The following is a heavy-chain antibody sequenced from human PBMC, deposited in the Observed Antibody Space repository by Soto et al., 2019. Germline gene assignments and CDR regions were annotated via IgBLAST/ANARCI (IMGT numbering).Heavy chain of an antibody. J-gene: IGHJ3*02. CDR3: ARQSPYSASVDDGSDI. D-gene: IGHD2-15*01. CDR2: IYYSGNT. Sequence: QLQLQESGPGLVKPSETLSLTCTVSGGSISRSIYYRAWIRQPPGKGLDWIGSIYYSGNTYYNSSLRSRVTISVDTSKNQFSLKVSSVTAADTAVYYCARQSPYSASVDDGSDIWGQGTMVTVSS. CDR1: GGSISRSIYY. V-gene: IGHV4-39*01.